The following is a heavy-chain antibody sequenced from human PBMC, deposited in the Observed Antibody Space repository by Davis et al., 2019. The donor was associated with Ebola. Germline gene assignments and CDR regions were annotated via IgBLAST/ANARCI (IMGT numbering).Heavy chain of an antibody. Sequence: PSETLSLTCTVSGGSISRGGSSWTWIRQHPGKGLEWIGYIYYSGSTYYKPSLKSRATISLDTSTNQFSLNLYSVTAADTAVYYCARDLRYDSSGYDYYFYMDVWGKGTTVTVSS. CDR1: GGSISRGGSS. CDR2: IYYSGST. D-gene: IGHD3-22*01. CDR3: ARDLRYDSSGYDYYFYMDV. V-gene: IGHV4-31*03. J-gene: IGHJ6*03.